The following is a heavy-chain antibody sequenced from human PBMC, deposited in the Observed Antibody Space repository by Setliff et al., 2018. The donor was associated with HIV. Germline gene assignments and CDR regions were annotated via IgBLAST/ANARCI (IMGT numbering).Heavy chain of an antibody. CDR3: ARDGCDGNKCYLYNWFDP. V-gene: IGHV1-3*01. CDR2: INAGDGNT. CDR1: GYTFSSHS. J-gene: IGHJ5*02. D-gene: IGHD2-15*01. Sequence: GASVKVSCKASGYTFSSHSIHWVRQAPGQGLEWMGWINAGDGNTKYSQKFQRRSTITRDTSASTVFMELSSLTSEDTAVYYCARDGCDGNKCYLYNWFDPWGQGTLVTAPQ.